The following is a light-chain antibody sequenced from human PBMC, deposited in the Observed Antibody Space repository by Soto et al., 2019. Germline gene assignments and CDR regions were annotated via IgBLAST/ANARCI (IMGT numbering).Light chain of an antibody. J-gene: IGLJ1*01. Sequence: QSVLTQPPSESGAPGQRVTISCTGSSSNIGAGYDVHWYQQLPGTAPKLLIYGNSNRPSGVPDRFSGSKSGTSASLAITGLQAEDEADYYCQSYDSSLSGSGVFGTGTKVTV. CDR1: SSNIGAGYD. CDR3: QSYDSSLSGSGV. V-gene: IGLV1-40*01. CDR2: GNS.